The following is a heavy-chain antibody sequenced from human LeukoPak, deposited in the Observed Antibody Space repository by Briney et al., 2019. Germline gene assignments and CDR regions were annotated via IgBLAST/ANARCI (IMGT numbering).Heavy chain of an antibody. CDR1: GFTLSDYY. D-gene: IGHD3-3*01. J-gene: IGHJ3*02. V-gene: IGHV3-11*04. CDR2: ISSSGSTI. Sequence: GGSLRLSCAASGFTLSDYYMSWIRQAPGKGLEWVSYISSSGSTIYYADSVKGRFTISRDNAKNSLYLQMNSLRAEDTAVYYCASGLRFLEWLGAFDIWGQGTMVTVS. CDR3: ASGLRFLEWLGAFDI.